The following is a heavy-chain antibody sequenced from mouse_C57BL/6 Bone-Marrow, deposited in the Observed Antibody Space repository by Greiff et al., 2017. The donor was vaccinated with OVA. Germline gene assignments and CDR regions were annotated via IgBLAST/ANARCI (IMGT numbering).Heavy chain of an antibody. V-gene: IGHV14-3*01. D-gene: IGHD1-1*01. J-gene: IGHJ1*03. CDR2: IYPAYDNT. Sequence: VQLQQSVAELVRPGASVKLSCTASGFNIKNTYMHWVKQRPEQGLEWIGRIYPAYDNTKYAPTFTGKATITADTSTNTAYLQLSSLTSEDTAIDYCASFTAVVGYFDDGGTGTTVTVSS. CDR3: ASFTAVVGYFDD. CDR1: GFNIKNTY.